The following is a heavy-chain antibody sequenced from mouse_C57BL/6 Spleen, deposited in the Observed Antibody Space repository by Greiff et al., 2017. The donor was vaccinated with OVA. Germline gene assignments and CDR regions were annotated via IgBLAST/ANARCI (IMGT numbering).Heavy chain of an antibody. J-gene: IGHJ4*01. D-gene: IGHD2-1*01. V-gene: IGHV3-6*01. Sequence: ESGPGLVKPSQSLSLTCSVTGYSITSGYYWNWIRQFPGNKLEWMGYISYDGSNNYNPSLKNRISITRDTSKNQFFLKLNSVTTEDTATYYCARGNYGRMDYWGQGTSVTVSS. CDR3: ARGNYGRMDY. CDR1: GYSITSGYY. CDR2: ISYDGSN.